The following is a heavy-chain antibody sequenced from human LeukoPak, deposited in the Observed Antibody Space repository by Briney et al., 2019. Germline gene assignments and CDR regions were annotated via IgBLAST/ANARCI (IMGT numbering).Heavy chain of an antibody. Sequence: ASVKVSCKASGYTFTDYYMHWVRQAPGQGLEWMGWINPKSGGTNYAQKFQDRVSMTRDTSINTAYMELSRLRSDDTAVYYCVRDGSFDIWGQGAMVTVSS. V-gene: IGHV1-2*02. J-gene: IGHJ3*02. CDR2: INPKSGGT. CDR3: VRDGSFDI. D-gene: IGHD3-10*01. CDR1: GYTFTDYY.